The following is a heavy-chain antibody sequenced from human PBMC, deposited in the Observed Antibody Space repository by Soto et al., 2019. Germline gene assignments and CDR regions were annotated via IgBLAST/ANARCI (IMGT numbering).Heavy chain of an antibody. D-gene: IGHD3-22*01. J-gene: IGHJ4*02. V-gene: IGHV4-30-4*01. CDR3: ARGPYYYDSSGYSS. Sequence: PSETLSLTCTVSGGSISSGDYYWSWIRQPPGKGLEWIGYIYYSGSTYYNPSLKSRVTISVDTSKNQFSLKLSSVTAADTAVYYCARGPYYYDSSGYSSWGQGTLVTVSS. CDR1: GGSISSGDYY. CDR2: IYYSGST.